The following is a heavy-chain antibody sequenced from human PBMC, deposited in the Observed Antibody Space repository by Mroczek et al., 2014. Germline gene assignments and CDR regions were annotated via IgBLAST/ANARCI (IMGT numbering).Heavy chain of an antibody. J-gene: IGHJ4*02. CDR3: ARGDGYNYDY. V-gene: IGHV4-59*01. CDR2: IYYSGST. CDR1: GGSISSYY. Sequence: QVQLVQSGPGLVKPSETLSLTCTVSGGSISSYYWSWIRQPPGKGLEWIGYIYYSGSTNYNPSLKSRVTISVDTSKNQFSLKLSSVTAADTAVYYCARGDGYNYDYWGQGTLVTVSS. D-gene: IGHD5-24*01.